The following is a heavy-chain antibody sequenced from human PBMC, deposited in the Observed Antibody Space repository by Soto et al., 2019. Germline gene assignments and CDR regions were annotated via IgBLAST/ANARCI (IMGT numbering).Heavy chain of an antibody. Sequence: ASVKVSCKASGYTFTGYYMHWVRQAPGQGLEWMGWINPNSGGTNYAQKFQGWVTMTRDTSISTAYMELSRLRSDDTSVYYCATGIAAGDAFDIWGQGTMVTVSS. D-gene: IGHD6-13*01. V-gene: IGHV1-2*04. CDR1: GYTFTGYY. CDR2: INPNSGGT. J-gene: IGHJ3*02. CDR3: ATGIAAGDAFDI.